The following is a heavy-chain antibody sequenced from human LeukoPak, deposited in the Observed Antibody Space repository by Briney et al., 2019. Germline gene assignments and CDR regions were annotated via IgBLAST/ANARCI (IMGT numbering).Heavy chain of an antibody. CDR3: GKDGGQYSSGPEFDP. CDR2: ISGGGERT. Sequence: GGSLRLSCTASGIVFSRTAMNWARQSPGRGLEWLSAISGGGERTFYADSVRGRFTISRDNSKNMVYLQMNSLRVDDTAIYYCGKDGGQYSSGPEFDPRRQGDLVTVPS. V-gene: IGHV3-23*01. CDR1: GIVFSRTA. J-gene: IGHJ5*02. D-gene: IGHD6-19*01.